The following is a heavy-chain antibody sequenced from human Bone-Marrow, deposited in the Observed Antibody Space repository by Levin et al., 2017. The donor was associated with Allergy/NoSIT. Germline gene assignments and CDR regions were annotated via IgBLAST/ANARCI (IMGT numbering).Heavy chain of an antibody. CDR1: GFTFSNYG. CDR3: VRGDYRSDLDQYDHVMDV. J-gene: IGHJ6*02. CDR2: IWFDGTNK. D-gene: IGHD3-16*01. V-gene: IGHV3-33*01. Sequence: PGGSLRLSCVTSGFTFSNYGMYWVRQAPGKGLEWVAFIWFDGTNKYYADSVKGRFSISRDNSKDTLYLQMSSLRIEDTAVYYCVRGDYRSDLDQYDHVMDVWGQGTTATVSS.